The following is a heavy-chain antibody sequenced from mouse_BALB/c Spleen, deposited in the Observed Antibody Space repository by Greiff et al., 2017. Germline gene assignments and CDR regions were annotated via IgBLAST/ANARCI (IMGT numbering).Heavy chain of an antibody. CDR1: GYTFTSYY. Sequence: QVQLKESGPELVKPGASVRISCKASGYTFTSYYIHWVKQRPGQGLEWIGWIYPGNVNTKYNEKFKGKATLTADKSSSTAYMQLSSLTSEDSAVYFCARGPEAMDYWGQGTSVAVSS. J-gene: IGHJ4*01. CDR3: ARGPEAMDY. CDR2: IYPGNVNT. D-gene: IGHD3-3*01. V-gene: IGHV1S56*01.